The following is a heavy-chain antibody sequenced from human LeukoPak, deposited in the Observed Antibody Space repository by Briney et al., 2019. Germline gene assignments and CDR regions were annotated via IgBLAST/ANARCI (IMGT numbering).Heavy chain of an antibody. CDR2: ISWNSGSI. D-gene: IGHD5-24*01. CDR3: AKGRDGYNFDAFDI. J-gene: IGHJ3*02. Sequence: GGSLRLSCAASGFTFDDYAMHWVRQAPGKGLEWVSGISWNSGSIGYADSVKGRFTISRDNAKNSLYLQMNSLRAEDMALYYCAKGRDGYNFDAFDIWGQGTMVTASS. V-gene: IGHV3-9*03. CDR1: GFTFDDYA.